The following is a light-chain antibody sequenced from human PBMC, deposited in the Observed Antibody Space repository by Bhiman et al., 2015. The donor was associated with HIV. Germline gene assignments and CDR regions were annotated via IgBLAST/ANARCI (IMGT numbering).Light chain of an antibody. CDR2: DVT. J-gene: IGLJ1*01. CDR3: SSFTTSSTYV. CDR1: SSDVGGYNY. V-gene: IGLV2-14*01. Sequence: QSALSQPASVSGSPGQSITISCTGTSSDVGGYNYVSWYQQRPGKAPKLIIYDVTRRPSGVSNRFSGSKSGNTASLTISGLQAEDEADYYCSSFTTSSTYVFGTGTKVTVL.